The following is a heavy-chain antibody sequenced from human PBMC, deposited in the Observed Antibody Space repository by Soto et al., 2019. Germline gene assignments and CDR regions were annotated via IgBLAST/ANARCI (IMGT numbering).Heavy chain of an antibody. V-gene: IGHV3-30*18. CDR1: GFTFSSYG. CDR3: AKDLYCSGGSCYSGAPGRYYYGMDV. Sequence: GGSLRLSCAASGFTFSSYGMHWVRQAPGKGLEWVAVISYDGSNKYYADSVKGRFTISRDNSKNTLYLQMNSLRAEDTAVYYCAKDLYCSGGSCYSGAPGRYYYGMDVWGQGTTVTVSS. D-gene: IGHD2-15*01. CDR2: ISYDGSNK. J-gene: IGHJ6*02.